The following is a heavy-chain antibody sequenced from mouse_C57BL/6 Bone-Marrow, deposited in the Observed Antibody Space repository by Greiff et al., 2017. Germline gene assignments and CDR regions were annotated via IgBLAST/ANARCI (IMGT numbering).Heavy chain of an antibody. CDR1: GYAFTNYL. D-gene: IGHD2-1*01. Sequence: QVQLQQSGAELVRPGTSVKVSCKASGYAFTNYLIEWVKQRPGQGLEWIGVINPGSGGTNYNEKFKGKATLTADKSSSTAYMQLSSLTSEDSAVYFSARTPFYQGWCAYWGQETLVTVSA. CDR2: INPGSGGT. V-gene: IGHV1-54*01. J-gene: IGHJ3*01. CDR3: ARTPFYQGWCAY.